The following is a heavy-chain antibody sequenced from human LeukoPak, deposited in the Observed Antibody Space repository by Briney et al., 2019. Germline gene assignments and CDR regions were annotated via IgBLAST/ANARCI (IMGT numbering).Heavy chain of an antibody. Sequence: PSETLSLSCEVSGYSISSGYFWAWIRQSPGKGLEVIAGIFHDGRTYYNPSVQSRVTISVDTFRNRFSLKLKSVTAADAAVYYCATDSGYYYYFDYWGQGTLVTVSS. V-gene: IGHV4-38-2*01. CDR3: ATDSGYYYYFDY. CDR2: IFHDGRT. D-gene: IGHD3-22*01. J-gene: IGHJ4*02. CDR1: GYSISSGYF.